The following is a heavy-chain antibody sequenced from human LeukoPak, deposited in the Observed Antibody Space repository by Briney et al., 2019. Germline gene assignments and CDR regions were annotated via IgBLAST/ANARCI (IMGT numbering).Heavy chain of an antibody. CDR1: GGSISSYY. V-gene: IGHV4-59*01. Sequence: NPSETLSLTCTVSGGSISSYYWSWIRQPPGKGLEWIGYIYYSGSTNYNPSLKSRVTISVDTSKNQFSLKLSSVTAADTAVYYCARALLWFGETPHWFDPWGQGTLVTVSS. CDR3: ARALLWFGETPHWFDP. CDR2: IYYSGST. J-gene: IGHJ5*02. D-gene: IGHD3-10*01.